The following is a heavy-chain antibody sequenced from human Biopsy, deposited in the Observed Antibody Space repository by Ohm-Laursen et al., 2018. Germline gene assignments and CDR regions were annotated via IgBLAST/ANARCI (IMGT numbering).Heavy chain of an antibody. J-gene: IGHJ4*02. Sequence: SLRLSCAASGFTFDDYAMHWVRQAPGKGLEWVSGISWNSGSVVYADSVKGRFTISRDNAKNSLYLQMHSLRAEDTAFYYCAKASGYSSGWPIDYWGQGNLVTVSS. D-gene: IGHD6-19*01. CDR2: ISWNSGSV. CDR3: AKASGYSSGWPIDY. V-gene: IGHV3-9*01. CDR1: GFTFDDYA.